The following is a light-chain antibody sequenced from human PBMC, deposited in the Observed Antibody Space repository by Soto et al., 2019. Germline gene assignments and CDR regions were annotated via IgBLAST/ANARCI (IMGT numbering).Light chain of an antibody. CDR3: QEYNSY. CDR2: KAS. J-gene: IGKJ4*01. CDR1: QGIDDW. V-gene: IGKV1-5*03. Sequence: DNQMTKSPSTLSASVGDRVTITCRPSQGIDDWLAWYQQKPGKAPKLLIYKASNLESGVPSRFSGRGFGTEFTLTISSLQPDDSATYYCQEYNSYFGGGTKVEIK.